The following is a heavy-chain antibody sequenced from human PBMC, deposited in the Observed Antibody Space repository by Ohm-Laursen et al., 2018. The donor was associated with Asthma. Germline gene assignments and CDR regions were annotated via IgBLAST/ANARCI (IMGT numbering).Heavy chain of an antibody. CDR3: ARDSLGYCSSTSCYERAYYYYYGMDV. CDR1: GFTFSSYA. Sequence: SLRLSCAASGFTFSSYAMHWVRQAPGKGLEWVAVISYDGSNKYYADSVKGRFTISRDNSKNTLYPQMNSLRAEDTAVYYCARDSLGYCSSTSCYERAYYYYYGMDVWGQGTTVTVSS. V-gene: IGHV3-30-3*01. D-gene: IGHD2-2*01. CDR2: ISYDGSNK. J-gene: IGHJ6*02.